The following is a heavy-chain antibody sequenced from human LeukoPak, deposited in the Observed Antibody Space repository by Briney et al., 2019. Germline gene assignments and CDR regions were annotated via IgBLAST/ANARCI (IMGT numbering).Heavy chain of an antibody. J-gene: IGHJ6*04. CDR3: AELGITMIGGV. Sequence: GGSLRLSCAASGFTLSRYSMNWVRQAPGKRLEWVSSISSSSSYIYYADSVKGRFTISRDNAKNSLYLQMNSLRAEDTAVYYCAELGITMIGGVWGKGTTVTISS. D-gene: IGHD3-10*02. CDR1: GFTLSRYS. CDR2: ISSSSSYI. V-gene: IGHV3-21*01.